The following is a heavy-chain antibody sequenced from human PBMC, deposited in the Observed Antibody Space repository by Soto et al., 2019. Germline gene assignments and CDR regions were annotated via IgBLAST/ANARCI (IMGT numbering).Heavy chain of an antibody. CDR1: GGSISSNSYY. CDR2: MYYSGAT. Sequence: ASETLSLTCTVSGGSISSNSYYWDWIRQPPGKGLEWIESMYYSGATYHNPSLQSRVTISVDTSKNQFSLHLSSVTAADTAVYYCARHAAYDSVWGKSDGSDCWGQGTLVTVSS. V-gene: IGHV4-39*01. J-gene: IGHJ4*02. D-gene: IGHD3-16*01. CDR3: ARHAAYDSVWGKSDGSDC.